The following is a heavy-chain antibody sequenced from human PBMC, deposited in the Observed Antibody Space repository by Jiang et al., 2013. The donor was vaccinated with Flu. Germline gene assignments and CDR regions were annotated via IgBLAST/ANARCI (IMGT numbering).Heavy chain of an antibody. D-gene: IGHD1-26*01. V-gene: IGHV3-7*01. CDR1: GFTFRTYW. CDR2: INQDGSHK. CDR3: ARECWDRRDSDGFDV. Sequence: VQLLESGGGLVQPGGSLRLSCAASGFTFRTYWMTWVRQAPGKGLEWVADINQDGSHKRYVDSMEGRLSISRDNAKNSVYLQMSSLRDEDTAVYYCARECWDRRDSDGFDVWGQGTMVTVSS. J-gene: IGHJ3*01.